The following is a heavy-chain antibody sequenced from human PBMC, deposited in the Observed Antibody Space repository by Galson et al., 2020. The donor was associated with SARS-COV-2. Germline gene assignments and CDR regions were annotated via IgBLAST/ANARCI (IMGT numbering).Heavy chain of an antibody. CDR3: ARDPGTMVRGIIANYFDY. V-gene: IGHV1-2*02. D-gene: IGHD3-10*01. CDR1: GYTFTGYY. Sequence: ASVKVSCKASGYTFTGYYMHWVRQAPGQGLEWMGWINPNSGDTSYAQKFQGRVTMTRDTSISTAYMELSRLRSDDTAVYYCARDPGTMVRGIIANYFDYWGQGTLVTVSS. CDR2: INPNSGDT. J-gene: IGHJ4*02.